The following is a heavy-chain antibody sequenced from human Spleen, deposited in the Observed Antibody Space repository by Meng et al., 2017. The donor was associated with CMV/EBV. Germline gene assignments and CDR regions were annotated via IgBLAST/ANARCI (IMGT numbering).Heavy chain of an antibody. CDR1: GFTFSDYG. CDR2: IDPGGTNT. D-gene: IGHD3-22*01. J-gene: IGHJ4*02. V-gene: IGHV3-23*03. Sequence: SGFTFSDYGMTGVRQHQGKGKEWVSLIDPGGTNTNYSDSVKSSFTITREDSKRKLYLQMNSLRADDTAVYYCGKQRGYYDDSGFLIWGQGTLVTVSS. CDR3: GKQRGYYDDSGFLI.